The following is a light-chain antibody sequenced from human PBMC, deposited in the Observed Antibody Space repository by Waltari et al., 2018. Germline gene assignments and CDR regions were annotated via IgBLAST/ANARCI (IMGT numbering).Light chain of an antibody. J-gene: IGKJ4*01. CDR2: DAS. V-gene: IGKV3-11*01. Sequence: EIVLTQSPATMSLSTGERATLSCRASQNIKIYLSWYQQRHGQAPRLLIYDASKRATGVPGRFSGSGFGTDFILTISGLEPEDSAVYFCQQRWSGGTFGAGTKVEI. CDR1: QNIKIY. CDR3: QQRWSGGT.